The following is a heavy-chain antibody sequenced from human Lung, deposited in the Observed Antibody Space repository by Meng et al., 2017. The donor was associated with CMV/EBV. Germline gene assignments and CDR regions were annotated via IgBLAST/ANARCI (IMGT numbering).Heavy chain of an antibody. CDR2: MNPNSGNT. CDR1: FIDYD. J-gene: IGHJ5*02. CDR3: TRDGHTGRHGWRYDTGWFDP. V-gene: IGHV1-8*01. Sequence: FIDYDINWGRQASGQGLEWMGWMNPNSGNTGYAQNFQGRLSMTISTSTSTAYMELNSLRSEDTAVYYCTRDGHTGRHGWRYDTGWFDPWGQGTLVTVSS. D-gene: IGHD2-8*02.